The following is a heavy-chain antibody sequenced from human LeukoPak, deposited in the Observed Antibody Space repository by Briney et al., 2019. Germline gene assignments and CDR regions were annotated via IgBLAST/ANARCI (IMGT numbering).Heavy chain of an antibody. J-gene: IGHJ6*03. D-gene: IGHD6-19*01. CDR3: ARARLVAVADIYYYYMDV. Sequence: WASVKVSCKASGYTFTSYDISWVRQATGQGLEWMGWMNPNSGNTGYAQKFQGRVTITRNTSISTAYMELSSLRSEDTAVYYCARARLVAVADIYYYYMDVWGKGTTVTVSS. V-gene: IGHV1-8*03. CDR1: GYTFTSYD. CDR2: MNPNSGNT.